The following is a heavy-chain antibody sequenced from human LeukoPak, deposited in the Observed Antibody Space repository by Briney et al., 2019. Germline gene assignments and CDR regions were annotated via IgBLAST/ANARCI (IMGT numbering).Heavy chain of an antibody. D-gene: IGHD3-22*01. CDR1: GFTFDDYA. J-gene: IGHJ4*02. Sequence: GGSLRLSCAASGFTFDDYAMHWVRQAPGKGLEWVSGISWNSGSIGYADSVKGRFTISRDNAKNSLYLQMNSLRAEDTALYYCAKDHSGVSYYDSSGYYDYWGQGTLVTVSS. V-gene: IGHV3-9*01. CDR2: ISWNSGSI. CDR3: AKDHSGVSYYDSSGYYDY.